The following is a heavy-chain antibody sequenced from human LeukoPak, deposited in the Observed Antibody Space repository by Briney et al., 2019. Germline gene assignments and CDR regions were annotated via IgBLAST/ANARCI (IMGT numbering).Heavy chain of an antibody. CDR1: GGTFSSYA. CDR3: ARDLGESTSPRSGDAFDI. V-gene: IGHV1-69*13. Sequence: SVKVSCKASGGTFSSYAISWVRQAPGQGLEWMGGIIPIFGTANYAQKFQGRVTITADESTSTAYMELSSLRSEDTAVYYCARDLGESTSPRSGDAFDIRGQGTMVTVSS. D-gene: IGHD2-2*01. CDR2: IIPIFGTA. J-gene: IGHJ3*02.